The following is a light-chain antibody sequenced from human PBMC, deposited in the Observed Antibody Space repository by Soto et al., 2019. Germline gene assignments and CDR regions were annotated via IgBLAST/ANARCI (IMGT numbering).Light chain of an antibody. Sequence: DIQMTQSPSTLAASVGDRVTITCRASQSISSWLAWYQQKPGKAPKLLIYDASNLESGVPSRFRGSGSGTEFTLTISSLQPDDFETYYCQQYNSYPITFGQGTRLEIK. J-gene: IGKJ5*01. CDR1: QSISSW. V-gene: IGKV1-5*01. CDR2: DAS. CDR3: QQYNSYPIT.